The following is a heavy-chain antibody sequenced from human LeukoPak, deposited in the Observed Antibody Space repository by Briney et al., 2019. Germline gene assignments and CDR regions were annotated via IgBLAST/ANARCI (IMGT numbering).Heavy chain of an antibody. CDR3: ARHLRSGAVDY. V-gene: IGHV4-34*01. Sequence: GSLRLSCAASGFTFRTTWMSWIRQPPGKGLEWIGEINHSGSTNYNPSLKSRVTISVDTSKNQFSLKLSSVTASDTAVYYCARHLRSGAVDYWGQGTLVTVSS. CDR2: INHSGST. CDR1: GFTFRTTW. J-gene: IGHJ4*02. D-gene: IGHD4-17*01.